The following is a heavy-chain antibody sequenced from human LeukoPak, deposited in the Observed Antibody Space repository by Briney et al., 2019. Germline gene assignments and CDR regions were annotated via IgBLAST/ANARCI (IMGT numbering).Heavy chain of an antibody. Sequence: GRSLRLSCAASGFAFSRYANHWVRQAPGKGLEWVAVISYDGSNQDYADSVKGRFTISRDRSKNTVYLQMNSLRAEDTAVYYCARGPGIAAAGVDYWGQGTLVTVSS. CDR2: ISYDGSNQ. CDR1: GFAFSRYA. CDR3: ARGPGIAAAGVDY. V-gene: IGHV3-30*04. D-gene: IGHD6-13*01. J-gene: IGHJ4*02.